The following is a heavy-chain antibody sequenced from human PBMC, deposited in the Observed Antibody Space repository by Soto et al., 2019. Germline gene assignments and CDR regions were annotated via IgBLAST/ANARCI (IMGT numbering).Heavy chain of an antibody. CDR1: GYSFTSYW. CDR2: IYPGDSDT. V-gene: IGHV5-51*01. CDR3: ASGYYGSGTPYGMDV. J-gene: IGHJ6*02. D-gene: IGHD3-10*01. Sequence: GESLKISCKGSGYSFTSYWIGWVRQMPGKGLEWMGIIYPGDSDTNYSPSFQGHVTISADKSISTAYLQWSSLKAPDTAMYYCASGYYGSGTPYGMDVWGQGTTVTVSS.